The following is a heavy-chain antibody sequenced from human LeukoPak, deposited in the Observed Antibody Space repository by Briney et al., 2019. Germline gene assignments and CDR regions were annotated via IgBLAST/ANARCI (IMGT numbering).Heavy chain of an antibody. V-gene: IGHV4-61*01. CDR1: GGSVSSGSYY. Sequence: SVTLSLTCTVSGGSVSSGSYYWSWVRQPPGKGLEWIGYIYYSGSTNYNPSLKSRVTISVDTSKNQFSLKLSSVTAADTALYYCARVRRAVSYYFDYWGQGTLVTVSS. J-gene: IGHJ4*02. CDR2: IYYSGST. CDR3: ARVRRAVSYYFDY.